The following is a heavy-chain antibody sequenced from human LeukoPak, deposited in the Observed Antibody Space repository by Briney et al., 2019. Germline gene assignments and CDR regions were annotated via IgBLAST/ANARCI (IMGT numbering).Heavy chain of an antibody. CDR3: ASLTTADAFDI. J-gene: IGHJ3*02. Sequence: SETLSLTCTVSGGSISSYYWSWIRQPPAKGLERIGYIYDSGSTNYNPSLKSRVTISVDTSKNQFYLKLNPVTAADAAVFYCASLTTADAFDIWGQGTMVTVS. CDR1: GGSISSYY. V-gene: IGHV4-59*01. CDR2: IYDSGST. D-gene: IGHD3-22*01.